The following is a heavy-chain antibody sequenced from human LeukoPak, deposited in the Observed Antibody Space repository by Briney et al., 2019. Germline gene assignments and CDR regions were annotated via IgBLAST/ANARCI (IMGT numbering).Heavy chain of an antibody. D-gene: IGHD3-22*01. V-gene: IGHV3-30-3*01. CDR1: GFTFSNFA. Sequence: GNSLRLSCAASGFTFSNFAMHWVRQAPGKGLERVAMIAYDGNTEDYADSVKGRFTISRDNSKNTVYLQMNSLRDEDTAVYYCARVGSSGYFLFFDSWGQGTLVTVSS. CDR3: ARVGSSGYFLFFDS. CDR2: IAYDGNTE. J-gene: IGHJ4*02.